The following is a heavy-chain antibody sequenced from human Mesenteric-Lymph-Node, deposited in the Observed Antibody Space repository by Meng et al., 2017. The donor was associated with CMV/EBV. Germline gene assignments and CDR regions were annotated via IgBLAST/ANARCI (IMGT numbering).Heavy chain of an antibody. CDR3: AGQYYDFWSGYYI. Sequence: GVLKISCAASGFPFNSFWMSWVRQAPGKGLEWVANIKQDGNEKYYVDSVKGRFTISRDNAKSSLYLQMNSLRAEDTAVYYCAGQYYDFWSGYYIWGQGTLVTVSS. J-gene: IGHJ4*02. CDR1: GFPFNSFW. D-gene: IGHD3-3*01. V-gene: IGHV3-7*01. CDR2: IKQDGNEK.